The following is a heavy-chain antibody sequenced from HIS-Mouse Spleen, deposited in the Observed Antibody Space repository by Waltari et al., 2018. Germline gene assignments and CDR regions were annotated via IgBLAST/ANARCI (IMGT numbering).Heavy chain of an antibody. J-gene: IGHJ4*02. Sequence: SSGYYWGWIRQPPGKGLEWIGSIYHSGSTYYNPSLKSRVTISVDTSKNQFSLKLSSVTAADTAVYYCARWGLVRPYYFDYWGQGTLVTVSS. CDR3: ARWGLVRPYYFDY. V-gene: IGHV4-38-2*01. D-gene: IGHD3-9*01. CDR2: IYHSGST. CDR1: SSGYY.